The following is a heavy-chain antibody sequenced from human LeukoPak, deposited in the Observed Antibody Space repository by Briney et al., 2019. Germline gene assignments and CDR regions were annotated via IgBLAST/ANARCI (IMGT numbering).Heavy chain of an antibody. D-gene: IGHD6-19*01. J-gene: IGHJ4*02. CDR3: ARDYSVAGRYYFDY. Sequence: ASVKVSCKASGGTFSSYAISWVRQAPGQGLEWMGGIIPIFGTANYAQKFQGRVTITADESTSTAYMELSSLRSEDTAVYYCARDYSVAGRYYFDYWGQGTQVTVSS. V-gene: IGHV1-69*13. CDR1: GGTFSSYA. CDR2: IIPIFGTA.